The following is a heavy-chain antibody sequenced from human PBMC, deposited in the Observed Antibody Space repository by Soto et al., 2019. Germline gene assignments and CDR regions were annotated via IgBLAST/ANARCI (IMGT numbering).Heavy chain of an antibody. Sequence: ASVKVSCKASGYTFTSCGSIWVRQATGQGLEWMGWISAYNGNTNYAQKLQGWVTMTRDTSISTAYMELSRLRSDDTAVYYCAREAAGTHYYYYYGMDVWGQGTTVTVSS. CDR2: ISAYNGNT. CDR1: GYTFTSCG. D-gene: IGHD6-13*01. V-gene: IGHV1-18*01. J-gene: IGHJ6*02. CDR3: AREAAGTHYYYYYGMDV.